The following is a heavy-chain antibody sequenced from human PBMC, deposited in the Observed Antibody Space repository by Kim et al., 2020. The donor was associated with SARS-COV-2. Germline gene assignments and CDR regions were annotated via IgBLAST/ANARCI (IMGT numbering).Heavy chain of an antibody. J-gene: IGHJ4*02. CDR3: ARQQDY. Sequence: SETLSLTCTVSGGSVSSGSYYWSWIRQPPGKGLEWIGYIYYSGSTNYNPSLKSRVTISVDTSKNQFSLKLSSVTAADTAVYYCARQQDYWGQGTLVTVSS. CDR1: GGSVSSGSYY. V-gene: IGHV4-61*01. CDR2: IYYSGST.